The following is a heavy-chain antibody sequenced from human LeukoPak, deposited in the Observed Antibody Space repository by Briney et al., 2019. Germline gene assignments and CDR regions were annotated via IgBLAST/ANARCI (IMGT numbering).Heavy chain of an antibody. CDR2: ITPSDGST. Sequence: ASVKVSCKASGYTFTNYHIYWVRQAPGQGLEWMGMITPSDGSTNYAQKFQGRSTMTRDMSTSTVYMELSSLRSEDTAVYYCARVGGWYQYYFDYWGQGTLVTVSS. CDR3: ARVGGWYQYYFDY. CDR1: GYTFTNYH. J-gene: IGHJ4*02. D-gene: IGHD6-19*01. V-gene: IGHV1-46*01.